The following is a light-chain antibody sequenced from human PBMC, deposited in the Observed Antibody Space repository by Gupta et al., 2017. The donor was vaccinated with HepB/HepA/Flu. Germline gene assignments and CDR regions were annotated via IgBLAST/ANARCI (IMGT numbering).Light chain of an antibody. CDR2: SND. Sequence: QSVLTQPPSASGTPRQRVTISCSGSSSNIGSKVVNWYQQVPGTAPKLLIYSNDQRPSGVPDRFSCSKSGTSASLAISGLQSEDEADDYCAAWDNSLRGGVFGGGTKLTVL. J-gene: IGLJ3*02. V-gene: IGLV1-44*01. CDR3: AAWDNSLRGGV. CDR1: SSNIGSKV.